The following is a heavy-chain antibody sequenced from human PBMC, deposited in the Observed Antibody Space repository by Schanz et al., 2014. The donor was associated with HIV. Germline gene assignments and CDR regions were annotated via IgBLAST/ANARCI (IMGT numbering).Heavy chain of an antibody. D-gene: IGHD5-18*01. CDR1: GFTFSSYA. Sequence: EVQLLESGGGLVQPGGSLRLSCAASGFTFSSYAMSWVRQAPGKGLEYVATISGGGRDKYYADSVRGRVTISRDNPKNTLYLQIDSLRVEDTAMYYCAKDRNGYNQPIESWGHGTLVSVSS. V-gene: IGHV3-23*01. CDR3: AKDRNGYNQPIES. J-gene: IGHJ5*01. CDR2: ISGGGRDK.